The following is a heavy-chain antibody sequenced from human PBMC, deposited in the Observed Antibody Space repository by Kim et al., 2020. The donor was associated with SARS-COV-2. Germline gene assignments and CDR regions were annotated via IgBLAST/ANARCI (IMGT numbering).Heavy chain of an antibody. CDR3: ARGIHKYYYDSSGYRQPLGYYFDY. J-gene: IGHJ4*02. CDR2: INHSGST. D-gene: IGHD3-22*01. CDR1: GGSFSGYY. Sequence: SETLSLTCAVYGGSFSGYYWSWIRQPPGKGLEWIGEINHSGSTNYNPSLKSRVTISVDTSKNQFSLKLSSVTAADTAVYYCARGIHKYYYDSSGYRQPLGYYFDYWGQGTLVTVSS. V-gene: IGHV4-34*01.